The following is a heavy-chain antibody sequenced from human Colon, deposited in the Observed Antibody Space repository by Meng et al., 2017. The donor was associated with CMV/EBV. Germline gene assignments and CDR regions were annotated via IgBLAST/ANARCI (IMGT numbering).Heavy chain of an antibody. CDR2: ILSNDEK. CDR3: ARILAVAGPGTSSYYYYGMDV. J-gene: IGHJ6*02. Sequence: SGTTLVKPTETVTLTCTVSGFSLSNARMGVSWIRQPPGKALEWLAHILSNDEKSYSTSLKSRLTISKDTSKSQVVLTMTNMDPVDTATYYCARILAVAGPGTSSYYYYGMDVWGQGTTVTVSS. D-gene: IGHD6-19*01. CDR1: GFSLSNARMG. V-gene: IGHV2-26*01.